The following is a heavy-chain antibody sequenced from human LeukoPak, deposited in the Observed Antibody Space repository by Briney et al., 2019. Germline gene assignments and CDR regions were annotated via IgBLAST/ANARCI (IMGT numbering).Heavy chain of an antibody. CDR1: GFTVSSNY. CDR3: ASRAPYSSGWYYFDY. D-gene: IGHD6-19*01. CDR2: IYGGGST. Sequence: GGSLRLSCAASGFTVSSNYMSWVRQAPGKGLEWVSVIYGGGSTYYADSVKGRFTISRDNSKNTLYLQMNSLRGEDTAVYYCASRAPYSSGWYYFDYWGQGTLVTVSS. J-gene: IGHJ4*02. V-gene: IGHV3-66*02.